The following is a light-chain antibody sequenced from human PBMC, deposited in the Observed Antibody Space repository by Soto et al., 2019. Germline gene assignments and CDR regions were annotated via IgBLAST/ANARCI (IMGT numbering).Light chain of an antibody. J-gene: IGLJ1*01. CDR1: SSDVGGYNY. CDR3: FSFTSSSTFV. Sequence: QSALTQPASVSGSPGQAITISCTGSSSDVGGYNYVSWYQQHPGTAPKLLINEVSNRPSGVSNRFSGSKSGNTASLTISGLQAEDEDDYYCFSFTSSSTFVFGTGTKLTVL. CDR2: EVS. V-gene: IGLV2-14*01.